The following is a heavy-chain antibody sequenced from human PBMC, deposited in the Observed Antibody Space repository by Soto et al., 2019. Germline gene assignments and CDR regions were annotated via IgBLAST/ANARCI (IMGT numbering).Heavy chain of an antibody. CDR1: GFTFSSYS. Sequence: PGGSLRLSCAASGFTFSSYSMNWVRQAPGKGLERVSYISSSSSTIYYADSVKGRFTISRDNAKNSLYLQMNSLRDEDTAVYYCARDITQVLWFGDRENYYYYGMDVWGQGTTVTVSS. CDR3: ARDITQVLWFGDRENYYYYGMDV. J-gene: IGHJ6*02. CDR2: ISSSSSTI. V-gene: IGHV3-48*02. D-gene: IGHD3-10*01.